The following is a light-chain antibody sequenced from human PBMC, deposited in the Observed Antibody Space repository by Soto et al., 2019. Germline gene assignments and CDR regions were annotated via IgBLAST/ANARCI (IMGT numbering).Light chain of an antibody. V-gene: IGLV1-44*01. Sequence: QSVLTQPPSASGTPGQRVTISCSGSSSNIGSNTVNWYQQLPGAAPKLLIFSNYQRPSGVPDRFSGSKSGTSASLAISGLQSEDEADYYCCSYAGSSSVVFGGGTKLTVL. CDR3: CSYAGSSSVV. CDR2: SNY. CDR1: SSNIGSNT. J-gene: IGLJ2*01.